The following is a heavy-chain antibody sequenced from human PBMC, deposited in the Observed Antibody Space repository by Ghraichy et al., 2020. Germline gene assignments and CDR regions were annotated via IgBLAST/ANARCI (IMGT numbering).Heavy chain of an antibody. CDR1: GFTFDDYA. CDR2: ISWNSGSI. D-gene: IGHD2-15*01. Sequence: GGSLRLSCAASGFTFDDYAMHWVRQAPGKGLEWVSGISWNSGSIGYADSVKGRFTISRDNAKNSLYLQMNSLRAEDTALYYCAKDSELLGSYFQHWGQGTLVTVSS. J-gene: IGHJ1*01. CDR3: AKDSELLGSYFQH. V-gene: IGHV3-9*01.